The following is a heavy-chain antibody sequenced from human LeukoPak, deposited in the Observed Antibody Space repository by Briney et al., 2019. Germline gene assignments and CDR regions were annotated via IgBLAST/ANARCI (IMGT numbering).Heavy chain of an antibody. CDR3: ARLTSGSLRPYYYYGMDV. V-gene: IGHV3-21*01. Sequence: PGGSLRLSCAASGFTFSTYSMNWVRQAPGKGLEWVSSISSSSSYIYYADSVKGRFTISRDNAKNSLYLQMNSLRAEDTAVYYCARLTSGSLRPYYYYGMDVWGQGTTVTVSS. CDR2: ISSSSSYI. D-gene: IGHD1-26*01. CDR1: GFTFSTYS. J-gene: IGHJ6*02.